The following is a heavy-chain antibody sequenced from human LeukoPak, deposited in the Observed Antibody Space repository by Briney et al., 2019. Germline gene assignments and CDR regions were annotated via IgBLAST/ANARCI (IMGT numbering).Heavy chain of an antibody. D-gene: IGHD7-27*01. CDR2: INHSGST. Sequence: NPSETLSLTCAVYGGSFSGYYWSWLRQPPGKGLEWIGEINHSGSTNYNPPLKSRVAISVDTSKNQFSLKLSSVTAADTAVYYCARMRRLGNARQKYYFDYWGQGTLVTVSS. J-gene: IGHJ4*02. CDR1: GGSFSGYY. CDR3: ARMRRLGNARQKYYFDY. V-gene: IGHV4-34*01.